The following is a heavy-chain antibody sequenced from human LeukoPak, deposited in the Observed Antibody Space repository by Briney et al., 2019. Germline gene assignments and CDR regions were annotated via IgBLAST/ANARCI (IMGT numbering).Heavy chain of an antibody. CDR2: INPNSGGT. V-gene: IGHV1-2*02. D-gene: IGHD5-12*01. CDR3: AIIVATIGPFDY. J-gene: IGHJ4*02. Sequence: AASVKVSCKASGYTFTGYYMHWVRQAPGQGLEWMGWINPNSGGTNYAQKFQGRVTMTGDTSISTAYMELSRLRSDDTAVYYCAIIVATIGPFDYWGQGTLVTVSS. CDR1: GYTFTGYY.